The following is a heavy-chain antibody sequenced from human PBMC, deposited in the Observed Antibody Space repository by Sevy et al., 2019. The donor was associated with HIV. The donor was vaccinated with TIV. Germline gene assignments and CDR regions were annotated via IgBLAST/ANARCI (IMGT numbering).Heavy chain of an antibody. CDR2: IYPGDSDT. CDR1: GYDFTRNW. V-gene: IGHV5-51*01. Sequence: GESLKISFKGSGYDFTRNWIGWVRQMPGKGLEWMGIIYPGDSDTRYSPSLQGQVTISADKSISTAYLQWSSLKASDTAMYYCARQEGTAEWGWYIDYWGQGTLVTVSS. CDR3: ARQEGTAEWGWYIDY. D-gene: IGHD2-21*02. J-gene: IGHJ4*02.